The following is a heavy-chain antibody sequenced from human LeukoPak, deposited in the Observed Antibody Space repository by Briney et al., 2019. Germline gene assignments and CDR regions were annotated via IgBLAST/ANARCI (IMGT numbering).Heavy chain of an antibody. Sequence: SQTLSLTCAVSGGSISSGGYSWSWIRQPPGKGLEWIGYIYHSGSTYYNPSLKSRVTISVDRSKNQFSLKLSSVTAADTAVYYCARGPDTYYYGSGSYYRYYYYGMDVWGQGTTVTVSS. CDR1: GGSISSGGYS. CDR3: ARGPDTYYYGSGSYYRYYYYGMDV. CDR2: IYHSGST. J-gene: IGHJ6*02. D-gene: IGHD3-10*01. V-gene: IGHV4-30-2*01.